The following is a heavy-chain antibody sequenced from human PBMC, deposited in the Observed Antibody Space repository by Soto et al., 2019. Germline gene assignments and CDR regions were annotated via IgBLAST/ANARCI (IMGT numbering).Heavy chain of an antibody. CDR3: ARDMVRGVINFDY. D-gene: IGHD3-10*01. V-gene: IGHV1-69*04. Sequence: SVKVSCKASGGTFSSYTISWVRQAPGQGLEWMGRIIPILGIANYAQKFQGRVTITADKSTSTAYMELSSLRSEDTAVYYCARDMVRGVINFDYWGQGTLVTVSS. CDR2: IIPILGIA. J-gene: IGHJ4*02. CDR1: GGTFSSYT.